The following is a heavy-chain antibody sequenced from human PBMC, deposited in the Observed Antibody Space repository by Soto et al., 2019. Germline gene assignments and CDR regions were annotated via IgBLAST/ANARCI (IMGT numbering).Heavy chain of an antibody. CDR2: VYNSGST. Sequence: SETLSLPCAGSGCAISSNDWTWIRQPPGKGLEWIGYVYNSGSTNYNPSLKSRVTISEDTSKSQFSLKVNSMTAADTAVYYCARYRREAVAGYTLDNWGQGILVTVSS. CDR3: ARYRREAVAGYTLDN. D-gene: IGHD6-13*01. V-gene: IGHV4-59*01. CDR1: GCAISSND. J-gene: IGHJ4*02.